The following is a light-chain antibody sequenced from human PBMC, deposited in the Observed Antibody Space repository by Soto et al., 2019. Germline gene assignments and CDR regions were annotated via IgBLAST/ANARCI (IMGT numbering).Light chain of an antibody. CDR3: SSYAGSNHLV. V-gene: IGLV2-8*01. J-gene: IGLJ2*01. CDR1: SSDVGGYNY. Sequence: QSVLTQPPSASGSPGQSVTISCTGTSSDVGGYNYVSWYQQHPGKAPKLMIYEVNERPSGVPDRFSGSKSGNTASLTVSGLQAEDEADYYCSSYAGSNHLVFGGGTKLAVL. CDR2: EVN.